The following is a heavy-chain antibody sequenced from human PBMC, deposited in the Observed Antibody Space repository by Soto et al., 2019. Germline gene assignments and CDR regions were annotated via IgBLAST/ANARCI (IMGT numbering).Heavy chain of an antibody. CDR1: GYIFTSYG. CDR2: ISAFKGYT. D-gene: IGHD3-22*01. Sequence: QVQLVQSGPEVKKPGASVKLSCKASGYIFTSYGIGWVRQAPGQGLEWMGWISAFKGYTKYPQRRQGRGSVTTDTPTSTAYRELRSLRSDDTAVYYCARVDDYYDSSGHYFTFCNYWGQGSLVTVSS. V-gene: IGHV1-18*01. J-gene: IGHJ4*02. CDR3: ARVDDYYDSSGHYFTFCNY.